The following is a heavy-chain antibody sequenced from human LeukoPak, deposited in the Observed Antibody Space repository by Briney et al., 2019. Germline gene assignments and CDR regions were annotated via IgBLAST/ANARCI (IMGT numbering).Heavy chain of an antibody. V-gene: IGHV1-24*01. J-gene: IGHJ6*02. CDR3: ATLAIVVVPAAIRGSGMDV. CDR2: FDPEDGET. D-gene: IGHD2-2*02. CDR1: GYTLTELS. Sequence: GASVKVSCKVSGYTLTELSMHWVRQAPGKGLEWMGGFDPEDGETIYAQKFQGRVTMTEDTSTDTAYMELSSLRSEDTAVYYCATLAIVVVPAAIRGSGMDVWGQGTTVTVSS.